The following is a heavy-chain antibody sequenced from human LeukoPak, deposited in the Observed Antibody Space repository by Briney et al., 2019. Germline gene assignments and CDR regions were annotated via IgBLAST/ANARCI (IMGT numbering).Heavy chain of an antibody. CDR2: IIPIFGTA. J-gene: IGHJ3*02. D-gene: IGHD6-13*01. V-gene: IGHV1-69*13. CDR1: GGTFSSYA. CDR3: ARGGGKQQLVQAYGAFDI. Sequence: SVKVSCKASGGTFSSYAISWVRQAPGQGLEWMGGIIPIFGTANYAQKFQGRVTITADDSTSTAYMELSSLRSEDTAVYYCARGGGKQQLVQAYGAFDIWGQGTMVTVSS.